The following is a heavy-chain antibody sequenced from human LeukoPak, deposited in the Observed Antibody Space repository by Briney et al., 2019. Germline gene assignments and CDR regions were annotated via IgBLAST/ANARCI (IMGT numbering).Heavy chain of an antibody. CDR1: GGSISSYY. CDR2: MYYSGST. J-gene: IGHJ4*02. V-gene: IGHV4-59*01. Sequence: SETLSLTCTVSGGSISSYYWSWIRQPPGKGLEWIGYMYYSGSTNYNPSLKSRVTISVDTSKNQFSLKLSSVTAADTAVYYCARGLYGNSREYYFDYWGQGTLVTVPS. CDR3: ARGLYGNSREYYFDY. D-gene: IGHD2-8*01.